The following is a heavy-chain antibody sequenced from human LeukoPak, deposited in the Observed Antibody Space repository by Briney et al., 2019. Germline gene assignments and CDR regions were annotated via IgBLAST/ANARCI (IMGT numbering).Heavy chain of an antibody. CDR2: ISGSGGST. CDR1: GFTCSSNA. V-gene: IGHV3-23*01. CDR3: AKDHVDIVDAFDI. D-gene: IGHD5-12*01. Sequence: GGSLILSCAASGFTCSSNAMSWVRQAPRKGLEWVSAISGSGGSTYYADSVKGRFTISRDNSKNTLYLQMNSLRAEDTAVYYCAKDHVDIVDAFDIWGQGTMVTVSS. J-gene: IGHJ3*02.